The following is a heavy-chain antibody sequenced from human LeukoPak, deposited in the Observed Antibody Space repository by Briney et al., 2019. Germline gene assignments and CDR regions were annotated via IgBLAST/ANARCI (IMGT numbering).Heavy chain of an antibody. CDR3: ARDGGGYSYGYFDY. Sequence: GGSLRLSCAASGFTFSSYEMNWVRLAPGKGLGWVSYISSSGSTIYYADSVKGRFTISRDNAKNSLYLQMNSLRAEDTAVYYCARDGGGYSYGYFDYWGQGTLVTVSS. J-gene: IGHJ4*02. CDR1: GFTFSSYE. D-gene: IGHD5-18*01. V-gene: IGHV3-48*03. CDR2: ISSSGSTI.